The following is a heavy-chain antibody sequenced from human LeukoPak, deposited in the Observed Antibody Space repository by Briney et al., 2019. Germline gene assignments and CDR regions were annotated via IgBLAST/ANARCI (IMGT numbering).Heavy chain of an antibody. Sequence: PGGSLRLSCAVSGITLSNYGMSWVRQAPGKGLEWVAGISGSGGRTNYADSVKGRFTISRDNPNNTLFLQMNTLRAEDTAVYYCARDINWNYPFDYWGQGTLVTVSS. CDR3: ARDINWNYPFDY. CDR2: ISGSGGRT. J-gene: IGHJ4*02. CDR1: GITLSNYG. V-gene: IGHV3-23*01. D-gene: IGHD1-7*01.